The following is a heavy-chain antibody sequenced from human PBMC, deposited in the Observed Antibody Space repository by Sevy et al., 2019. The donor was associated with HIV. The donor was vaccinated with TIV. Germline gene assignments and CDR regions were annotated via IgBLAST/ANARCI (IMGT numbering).Heavy chain of an antibody. J-gene: IGHJ4*02. V-gene: IGHV3-7*01. Sequence: GGSLRLSCVASGFTFTDHWMAWLRQAPGKGLEWVANIKPDGSEIYYVASVKGRFTISRDNAKRSLYLQMNSLRVEDTARYYCVRAVAADGSFWGQGTLVTVSS. CDR2: IKPDGSEI. CDR1: GFTFTDHW. D-gene: IGHD6-13*01. CDR3: VRAVAADGSF.